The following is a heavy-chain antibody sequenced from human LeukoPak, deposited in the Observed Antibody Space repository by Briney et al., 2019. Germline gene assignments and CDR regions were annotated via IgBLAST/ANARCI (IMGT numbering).Heavy chain of an antibody. Sequence: SETLSLTCAVYGGSFSGYYWSWIRQPPGKGLEWIGEINHSGSTNYNPSLKSRVTISVDTSKNQFSLKLSSVTAADTAVYYCARGQWLLCSGGSCYSYYFDYWGQGTLVTVSS. CDR2: INHSGST. J-gene: IGHJ4*02. V-gene: IGHV4-34*01. D-gene: IGHD2-15*01. CDR1: GGSFSGYY. CDR3: ARGQWLLCSGGSCYSYYFDY.